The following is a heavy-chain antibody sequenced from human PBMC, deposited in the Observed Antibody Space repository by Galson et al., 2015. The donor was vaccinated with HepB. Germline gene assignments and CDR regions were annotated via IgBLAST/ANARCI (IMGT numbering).Heavy chain of an antibody. Sequence: SETLSLTCGVYGGSLSGYYWTWIRQAPGKGLEWIGEIHHSGGSNYNPSLKSRVTMSVDTSKNQFSVTLSSVTAADTAVYYCARGEGQYCGGSTCHPYYFDSWGQGALVTVSS. CDR2: IHHSGGS. CDR3: ARGEGQYCGGSTCHPYYFDS. D-gene: IGHD2-21*01. CDR1: GGSLSGYY. J-gene: IGHJ4*02. V-gene: IGHV4-34*01.